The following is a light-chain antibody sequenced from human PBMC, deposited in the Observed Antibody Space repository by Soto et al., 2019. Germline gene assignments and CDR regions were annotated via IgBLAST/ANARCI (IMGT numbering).Light chain of an antibody. CDR2: GNS. J-gene: IGLJ2*01. V-gene: IGLV1-40*01. CDR1: SSNIGAGYD. Sequence: QAVVTQPPSVSGAPGQRATISCTGSSSNIGAGYDVHWYQQLPGTAPKLLIYGNSNRPSGVPDRFSGSKSGTSASLAITGLQAEDEADYYCQSYDSSLSGVVFGGRTKVTVL. CDR3: QSYDSSLSGVV.